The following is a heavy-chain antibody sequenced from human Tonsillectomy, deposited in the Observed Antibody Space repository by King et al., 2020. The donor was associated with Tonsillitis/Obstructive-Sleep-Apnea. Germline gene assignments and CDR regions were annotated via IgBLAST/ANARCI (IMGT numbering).Heavy chain of an antibody. D-gene: IGHD2-2*02. CDR3: ARRPDYTAGGDVY. V-gene: IGHV5-10-1*01. CDR1: GYGFTDFW. J-gene: IGHJ4*02. CDR2: IDPTDSYT. Sequence: VQLVESGAEVKKPGGSLRISCKGSGYGFTDFWISWVGHVPGKGLEWMGRIDPTDSYTNYNPSFRGHVTISVDKSITTAFLQWRSLKASDTAMYYCARRPDYTAGGDVYWGQGTLVTVSS.